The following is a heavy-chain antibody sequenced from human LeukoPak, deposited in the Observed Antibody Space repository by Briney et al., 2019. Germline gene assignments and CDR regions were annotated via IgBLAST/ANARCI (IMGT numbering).Heavy chain of an antibody. J-gene: IGHJ3*02. CDR1: GFTFSDYY. D-gene: IGHD3-10*01. CDR2: ISSSGSTI. Sequence: GGSLRLSCAASGFTFSDYYMSWIRQAPGKGLEWVSYISSSGSTIYYADSVKGRFTISRDNAKNSLYLQMSSLRAEDTAVYYCARDGGSWYYGSGSYYPVAFDIWGQGTMVTVSS. CDR3: ARDGGSWYYGSGSYYPVAFDI. V-gene: IGHV3-11*01.